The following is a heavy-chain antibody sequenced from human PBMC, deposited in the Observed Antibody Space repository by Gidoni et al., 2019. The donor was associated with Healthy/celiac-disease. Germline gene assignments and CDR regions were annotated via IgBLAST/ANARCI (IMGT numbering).Heavy chain of an antibody. CDR3: ARHVPHYSSGWPNWFDP. J-gene: IGHJ5*02. V-gene: IGHV4-39*01. CDR1: GGSISSSSYY. Sequence: QLQLQESGPGLVKPSETLSLTCTVSGGSISSSSYYWGWIRQPPGKGLEWIGSIYYSGSTYYNPSLKSRVTISVDTSKNQFSLKLSSVTAADTAVYYCARHVPHYSSGWPNWFDPWGQGTLVTVSS. D-gene: IGHD6-19*01. CDR2: IYYSGST.